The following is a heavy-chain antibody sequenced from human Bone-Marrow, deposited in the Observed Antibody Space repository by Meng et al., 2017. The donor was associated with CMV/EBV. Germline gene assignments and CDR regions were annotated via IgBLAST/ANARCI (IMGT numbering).Heavy chain of an antibody. J-gene: IGHJ4*02. CDR1: GFTFSSYW. CDR2: ISWNSGSI. V-gene: IGHV3-9*03. CDR3: ARGWYSSSWFLDY. Sequence: SLKISCAASGFTFSSYWMHWVRQAPGKGLEWVSGISWNSGSIGYADSVKGRFTISRDNAKNSLYLQMNSLRAEDMALYYCARGWYSSSWFLDYWGQGTLVTGSS. D-gene: IGHD6-13*01.